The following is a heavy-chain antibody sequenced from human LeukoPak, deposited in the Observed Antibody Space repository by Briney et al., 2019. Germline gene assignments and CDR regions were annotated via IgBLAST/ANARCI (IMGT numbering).Heavy chain of an antibody. D-gene: IGHD3-22*01. CDR2: MYHSGST. CDR1: GYSISSGYY. J-gene: IGHJ4*02. Sequence: SETLSLTCSVSGYSISSGYYWGWIRQPPGKGLEWITSMYHSGSTYYNPSLKSRVTISVDMSKNQFSLKLSSVTAADTAVYYCARVHGSPYHSSGYYYYFDYWGQGTLVTVSS. CDR3: ARVHGSPYHSSGYYYYFDY. V-gene: IGHV4-38-2*02.